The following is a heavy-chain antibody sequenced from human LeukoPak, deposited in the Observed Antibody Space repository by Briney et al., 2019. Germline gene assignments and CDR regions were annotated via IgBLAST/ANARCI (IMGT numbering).Heavy chain of an antibody. CDR1: GYTFSSYG. D-gene: IGHD3-10*01. Sequence: ASVKRSCNASGYTFSSYGMSWARRATRQRLEWMGWISAYNGNTNYAQKLQGRVTMTTDTSTSTAYMELRSLRSDDTAVYYCARGYYGSGFPRYWGQGTLVTVSS. CDR2: ISAYNGNT. J-gene: IGHJ4*02. V-gene: IGHV1-18*04. CDR3: ARGYYGSGFPRY.